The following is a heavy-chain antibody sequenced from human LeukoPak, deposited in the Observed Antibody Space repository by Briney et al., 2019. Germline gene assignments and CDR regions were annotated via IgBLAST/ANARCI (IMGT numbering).Heavy chain of an antibody. V-gene: IGHV1-46*01. D-gene: IGHD3-10*01. CDR3: ARTVYGAGSYYIS. CDR2: INPNGGST. Sequence: ASVKVSCKASGYIFSGYYMHWVRQAPGQGLEWMGIINPNGGSTKYAQKFQGRVTMTSDTSTTTVYLELSSPRSDDTAVFYCARTVYGAGSYYISWGQGTLVTVSS. CDR1: GYIFSGYY. J-gene: IGHJ4*02.